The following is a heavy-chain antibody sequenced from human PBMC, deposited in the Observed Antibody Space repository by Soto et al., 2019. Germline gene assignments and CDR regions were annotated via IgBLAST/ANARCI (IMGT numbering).Heavy chain of an antibody. CDR3: ARAMEWLLHRNYYYYGMDV. D-gene: IGHD3-3*01. CDR1: GYTFTGYY. CDR2: INPNSGGT. J-gene: IGHJ6*02. V-gene: IGHV1-2*02. Sequence: ASVKVSCKASGYTFTGYYMHWVRQAPGQGLEWMGWINPNSGGTNYVQKFQGRVTMTRDTSISTAYMELSRLRSDDTAVSYCARAMEWLLHRNYYYYGMDVWGQGTTVTVSS.